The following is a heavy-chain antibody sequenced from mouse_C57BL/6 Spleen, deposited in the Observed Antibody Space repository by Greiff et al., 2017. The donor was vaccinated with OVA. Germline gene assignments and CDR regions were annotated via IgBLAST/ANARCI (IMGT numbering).Heavy chain of an antibody. Sequence: QVTLKVSGPGILQSSQTLSLTCSFSGFSLSTSGMGVSWIRQPSGKGLEWLAHIYWDDDKRYNPSLKSRLTISKDTSRNKVFHKITSVDTADTATYYCARSGYSSGSCSCYFAVWGTVTTVTVSS. D-gene: IGHD1-1*01. CDR3: ARSGYSSGSCSCYFAV. V-gene: IGHV8-12*01. CDR1: GFSLSTSGMG. CDR2: IYWDDDK. J-gene: IGHJ1*03.